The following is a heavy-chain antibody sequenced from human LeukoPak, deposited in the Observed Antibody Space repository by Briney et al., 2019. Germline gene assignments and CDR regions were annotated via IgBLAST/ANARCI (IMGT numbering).Heavy chain of an antibody. CDR3: AKDARWPREYFDY. CDR2: ISYDGSNK. J-gene: IGHJ4*02. CDR1: GFTFSSYG. D-gene: IGHD5-24*01. Sequence: GGSLRLSCAASGFTFSSYGMHWVRQAPGKGLEGVAVISYDGSNKYYADSVKGRFTISRDNSKNTLYLQMNSLRAEDTAVYYCAKDARWPREYFDYWGQGTLVTVSS. V-gene: IGHV3-30*18.